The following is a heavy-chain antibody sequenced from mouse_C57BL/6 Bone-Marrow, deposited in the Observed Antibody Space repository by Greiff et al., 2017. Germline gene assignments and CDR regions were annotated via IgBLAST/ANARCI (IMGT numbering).Heavy chain of an antibody. CDR2: INPNNGGT. J-gene: IGHJ1*03. D-gene: IGHD1-1*01. CDR3: ARCYGSLWYFDV. Sequence: DVQLQESGPELVKPGASVKMSCKASGYTFTDYNMHWVKQSHGKSLEWIGYINPNNGGTSYNQKFKGKATLTVNKSSSTAYMELRSLTSEDSAVYYCARCYGSLWYFDVWGTGTTVTVSS. V-gene: IGHV1-22*01. CDR1: GYTFTDYN.